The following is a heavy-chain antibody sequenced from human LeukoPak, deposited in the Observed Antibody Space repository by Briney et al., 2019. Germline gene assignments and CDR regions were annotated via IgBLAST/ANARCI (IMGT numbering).Heavy chain of an antibody. D-gene: IGHD3-10*01. V-gene: IGHV3-20*04. CDR1: GFTFDDYG. Sequence: PGGSLRLSCAASGFTFDDYGMSWVRQAPGKGLEWVTGINWNGGSTGYADSVKGRFTISRDNAKNSLYLQMNSLRAEDTALYYCARDSHTYSYGSGSYVAFDIWGPGTMVTVSS. CDR2: INWNGGST. J-gene: IGHJ3*02. CDR3: ARDSHTYSYGSGSYVAFDI.